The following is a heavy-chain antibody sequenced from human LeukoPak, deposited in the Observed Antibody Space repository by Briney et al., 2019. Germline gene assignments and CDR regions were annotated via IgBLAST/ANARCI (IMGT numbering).Heavy chain of an antibody. J-gene: IGHJ4*02. CDR3: ARDLYLSR. Sequence: GGSLRLFCVASGFTVSSNYMNWVRQAPGKGLEWVSVIYSGDKTYYADSVKGRFTISRDNSKNTLYLQMSSLRDEDTAMYYCARDLYLSRWGQGTLVTVSS. CDR1: GFTVSSNY. V-gene: IGHV3-53*01. D-gene: IGHD3-10*01. CDR2: IYSGDKT.